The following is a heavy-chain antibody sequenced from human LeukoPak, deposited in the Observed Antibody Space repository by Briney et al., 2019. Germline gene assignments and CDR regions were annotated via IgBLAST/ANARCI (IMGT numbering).Heavy chain of an antibody. CDR1: GGSFSGYY. V-gene: IGHV4-34*01. Sequence: SETLSLTCAVYGGSFSGYYWSWIRQPPGKGLEWIGEINHSGSTNYNPSLKSRVTISVDTFKNQFSLKLSSVTAADTAVYYCARGAKGYGVSYYYYYYMDVWGKGTTVTVSS. J-gene: IGHJ6*03. D-gene: IGHD4-17*01. CDR2: INHSGST. CDR3: ARGAKGYGVSYYYYYYMDV.